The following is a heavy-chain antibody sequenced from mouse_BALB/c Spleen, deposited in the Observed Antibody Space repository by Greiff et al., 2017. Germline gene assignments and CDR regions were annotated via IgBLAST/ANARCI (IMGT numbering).Heavy chain of an antibody. V-gene: IGHV3-6*02. Sequence: EVQLVESGPGLVKPSQSLSLTCSVTGYSITSGYFWNWIRQFPGNKLEWMGYISYDGSNNYNPSLKNRISITRDTSKNQFFLKLNSVTTEDTATYYCARDLGTMISRCVMDYWGQGTSVTVSS. D-gene: IGHD2-4*01. J-gene: IGHJ4*01. CDR3: ARDLGTMISRCVMDY. CDR1: GYSITSGYF. CDR2: ISYDGSN.